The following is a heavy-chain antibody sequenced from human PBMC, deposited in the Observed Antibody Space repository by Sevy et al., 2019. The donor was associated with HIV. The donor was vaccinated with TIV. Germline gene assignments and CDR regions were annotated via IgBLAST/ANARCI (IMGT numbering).Heavy chain of an antibody. CDR1: GGSISSSSYY. V-gene: IGHV4-39*01. D-gene: IGHD3-9*01. Sequence: SETLSLTCTVSGGSISSSSYYWGWIRQPPGKGLEWIGSIYHSGSTYYNPSPKSRVTISVDTSKNQFSLKLSSVTAADTAVYYCASLPSYDILTGYPGWGQGTLVTVSS. CDR2: IYHSGST. J-gene: IGHJ4*02. CDR3: ASLPSYDILTGYPG.